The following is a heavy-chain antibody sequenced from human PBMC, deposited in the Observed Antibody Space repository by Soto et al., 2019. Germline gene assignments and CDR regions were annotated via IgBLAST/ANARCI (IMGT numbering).Heavy chain of an antibody. CDR1: GFTFSNYY. V-gene: IGHV3-48*01. CDR3: ARDRKYYYMDV. CDR2: ISSGTTST. Sequence: GGSLRLSCAASGFTFSNYYINWVRQAPGKGLEWVSCISSGTTSTYYAESVRGRFTISRDDAKNSLYLQMSSLRAEDTAVYYCARDRKYYYMDVWGKGTTVTVSS. J-gene: IGHJ6*03.